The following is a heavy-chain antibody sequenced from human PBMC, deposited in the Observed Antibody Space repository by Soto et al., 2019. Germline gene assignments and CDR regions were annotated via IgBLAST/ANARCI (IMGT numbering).Heavy chain of an antibody. CDR2: ISYDGSNK. CDR3: AKSIGWVVKGWNYYYYGMDV. Sequence: GSLRLSCAASGFTFSSYGMHWVRQAPGKGLEWVAVISYDGSNKYYADSVKGRFTISRDNSKNTLYLQMNSLRAEDTAVYYCAKSIGWVVKGWNYYYYGMDVWGQGTTVTVSS. CDR1: GFTFSSYG. J-gene: IGHJ6*02. D-gene: IGHD2-21*01. V-gene: IGHV3-30*18.